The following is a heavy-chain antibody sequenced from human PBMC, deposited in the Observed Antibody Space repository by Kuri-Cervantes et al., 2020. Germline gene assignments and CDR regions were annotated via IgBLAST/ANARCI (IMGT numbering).Heavy chain of an antibody. Sequence: SETLSLTCAVYGGSFSDYYWSWIRQPSGKGLEWIGEINHSGSTNYNPSLKSRVTISVDTSKNQFSLKLSSVTAADTAVYYCARVSVAGTVFFDYWGQGTLVTVSS. D-gene: IGHD6-19*01. CDR2: INHSGST. V-gene: IGHV4-34*01. CDR1: GGSFSDYY. CDR3: ARVSVAGTVFFDY. J-gene: IGHJ4*02.